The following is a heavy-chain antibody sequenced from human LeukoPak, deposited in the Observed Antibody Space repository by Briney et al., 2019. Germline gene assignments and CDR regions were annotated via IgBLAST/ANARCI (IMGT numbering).Heavy chain of an antibody. Sequence: PSQTLSLTCNVSGGFISDGGYYWSWIRQPPGKGLEWIGYIYHSGFTSYNPSLKSRVTISVDRSNNQFSLRLDFVTAADTAVYYCARTYYDILTGYYERYYFDYWGQRTLVTVSS. J-gene: IGHJ4*02. V-gene: IGHV4-30-2*01. CDR3: ARTYYDILTGYYERYYFDY. D-gene: IGHD3-9*01. CDR1: GGFISDGGYY. CDR2: IYHSGFT.